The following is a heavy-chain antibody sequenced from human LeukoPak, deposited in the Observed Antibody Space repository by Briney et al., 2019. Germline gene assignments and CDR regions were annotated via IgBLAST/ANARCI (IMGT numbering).Heavy chain of an antibody. CDR1: GISLSNYA. V-gene: IGHV3-23*01. D-gene: IGHD3-10*01. Sequence: GGSLRLSCVVSGISLSNYAMTWVRQAPGKGLEWVSYVSERGGSTTYADAVKGRFTISRDTSLNTLYLQMNNLRAEDTAVYFCAKRGVVIRGILVIGYHQEAYHYDFWGQGVLVTVSS. CDR2: VSERGGST. CDR3: AKRGVVIRGILVIGYHQEAYHYDF. J-gene: IGHJ4*02.